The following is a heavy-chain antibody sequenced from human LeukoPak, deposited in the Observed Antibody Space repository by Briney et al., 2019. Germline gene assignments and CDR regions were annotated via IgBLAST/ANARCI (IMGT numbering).Heavy chain of an antibody. CDR1: GITSRSYG. J-gene: IGHJ4*02. D-gene: IGHD5-12*01. Sequence: GGSLRLSCAASGITSRSYGMHWVRQAPGKGLEWVAVISYDGSHKYYADSVKGRFTISRGNSKNTLYLQMNSLRAEDTAVYYCAKAANVDIVATIPANLDFWGQGTLVTVSS. CDR3: AKAANVDIVATIPANLDF. V-gene: IGHV3-30*18. CDR2: ISYDGSHK.